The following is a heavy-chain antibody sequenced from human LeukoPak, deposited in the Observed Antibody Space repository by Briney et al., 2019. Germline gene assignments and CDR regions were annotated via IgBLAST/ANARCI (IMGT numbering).Heavy chain of an antibody. CDR1: GYTFTSYG. CDR3: ARAIEYSSSSWFDP. CDR2: ISAYNGNT. D-gene: IGHD6-6*01. Sequence: ASVKVSCKASGYTFTSYGISWVRQAPGQGLEWMGWISAYNGNTNYAQKLQGRATMTTDTSTSTAYMELRSLRSDDTAVYYCARAIEYSSSSWFDPWGQGTLVTVSS. V-gene: IGHV1-18*01. J-gene: IGHJ5*02.